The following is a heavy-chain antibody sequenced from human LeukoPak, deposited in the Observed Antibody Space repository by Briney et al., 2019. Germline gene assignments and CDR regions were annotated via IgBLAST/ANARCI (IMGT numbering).Heavy chain of an antibody. V-gene: IGHV5-51*01. CDR3: ARHHAPDYYASGRPFDP. CDR1: GYVFTNYW. Sequence: GESLKISCYASGYVFTNYWIGWVRQMPGEGLEWMGIIYPGDSETIYSPSFQGQVTISVDKSISTAYLQWSSLKASDTAIYFCARHHAPDYYASGRPFDPWGQGTLVTVSS. J-gene: IGHJ5*02. CDR2: IYPGDSET. D-gene: IGHD3-10*01.